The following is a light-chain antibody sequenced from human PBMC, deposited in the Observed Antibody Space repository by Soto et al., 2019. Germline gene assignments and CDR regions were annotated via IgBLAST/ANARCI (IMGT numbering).Light chain of an antibody. CDR3: QQANSFPPIT. V-gene: IGKV1D-12*01. Sequence: DIQMTQSPSSVSASVGDRVTITCRASQGVNSWLAWYQQKPGKAPKLLIYGASNLQSGVPSRFNGSGSGTDFTLTISSLQPEDFATYYWQQANSFPPITFGQVTRLEIK. J-gene: IGKJ5*01. CDR1: QGVNSW. CDR2: GAS.